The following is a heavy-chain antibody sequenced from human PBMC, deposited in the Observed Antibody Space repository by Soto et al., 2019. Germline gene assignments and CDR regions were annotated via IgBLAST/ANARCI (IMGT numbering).Heavy chain of an antibody. J-gene: IGHJ5*02. CDR2: IYWNDDK. V-gene: IGHV2-5*01. CDR3: AHSPASGDCSSTSCVNWFDP. D-gene: IGHD2-2*01. CDR1: GFSLSTSGVG. Sequence: QITLKESGPTLVKPTQTLTLTCTFSGFSLSTSGVGVGWIRQPPGKALEWLALIYWNDDKRYSPSLKSRLTITKDTSKNQVVLTMTNMDPVDTATYYCAHSPASGDCSSTSCVNWFDPWGQRTLVTVSS.